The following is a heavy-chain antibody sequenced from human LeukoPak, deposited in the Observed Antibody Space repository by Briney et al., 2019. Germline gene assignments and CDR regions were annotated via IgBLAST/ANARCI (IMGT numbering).Heavy chain of an antibody. J-gene: IGHJ4*02. CDR1: GFTFSSYW. Sequence: GSLRLSCAASGFTFSSYWMHWVRQAPGKGQVWVSRIKSDGSNTNYADSVKGRFTISRDNAKNTLHLQMNSLRAEDTAVYYCARGGYYGSGRYYFDSWGQGTLVTVSS. V-gene: IGHV3-74*01. CDR3: ARGGYYGSGRYYFDS. CDR2: IKSDGSNT. D-gene: IGHD3-3*01.